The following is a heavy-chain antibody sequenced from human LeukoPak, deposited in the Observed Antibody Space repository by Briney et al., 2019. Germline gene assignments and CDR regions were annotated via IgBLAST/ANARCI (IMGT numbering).Heavy chain of an antibody. J-gene: IGHJ4*02. CDR1: GFTFSNAW. CDR2: IKSKTDGGTT. Sequence: GGSLRLSCAASGFTFSNAWMSWVRQAPGKGLEWVGRIKSKTDGGTTDYAAPVKGRFTISRDDSKNTLYLLMNSLKTDDAAVYYCATEADGGPDYWGQGTLVTVSS. D-gene: IGHD4-23*01. V-gene: IGHV3-15*01. CDR3: ATEADGGPDY.